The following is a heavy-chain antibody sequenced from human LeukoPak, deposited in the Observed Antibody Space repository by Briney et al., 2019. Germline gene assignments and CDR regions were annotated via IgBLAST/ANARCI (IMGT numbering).Heavy chain of an antibody. D-gene: IGHD2-21*02. CDR2: ISYDGSHK. J-gene: IGHJ6*02. Sequence: PGRSLRLSCAASGFTFSSYGMHWVRQTPGKGLEWVAVISYDGSHKFYADSVKGRFTISRDNSNSTLFLQLNSLRPEATAVYYCARVYCGADCYNNYYYGMDVWGQGTTVTVSS. CDR3: ARVYCGADCYNNYYYGMDV. V-gene: IGHV3-30*03. CDR1: GFTFSSYG.